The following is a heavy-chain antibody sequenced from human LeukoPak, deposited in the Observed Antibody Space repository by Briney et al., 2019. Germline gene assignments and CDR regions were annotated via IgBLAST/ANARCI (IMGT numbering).Heavy chain of an antibody. D-gene: IGHD3-10*01. CDR2: ISSSSSYT. V-gene: IGHV3-11*06. CDR1: GFTFSDYY. CDR3: GRFYYGSGDPTY. Sequence: PGGALRLSCAASGFTFSDYYMSCIRQAPGKGLEGVSYISSSSSYTNYADSVKGRFTISRGNAKNSLYLQMNSLRAEDTAVYYCGRFYYGSGDPTYWGQGALVTVSS. J-gene: IGHJ4*02.